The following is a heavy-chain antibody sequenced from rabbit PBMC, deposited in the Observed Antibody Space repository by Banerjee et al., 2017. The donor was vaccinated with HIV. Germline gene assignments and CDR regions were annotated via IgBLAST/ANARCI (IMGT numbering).Heavy chain of an antibody. Sequence: QLKETGGGLVQPGGSLTLSCTASGFDLSRYYMSWVRQAPGKGLEWIGMIYAGSGSTYYASWVNGRFTISSDNAQNTVDLQMNSLTAADTATYFCARDFYANTAGYSYGLWGPGTLSPS. V-gene: IGHV1S7*01. CDR3: ARDFYANTAGYSYGL. D-gene: IGHD7-1*01. CDR2: IYAGSGST. CDR1: GFDLSRYY. J-gene: IGHJ4*01.